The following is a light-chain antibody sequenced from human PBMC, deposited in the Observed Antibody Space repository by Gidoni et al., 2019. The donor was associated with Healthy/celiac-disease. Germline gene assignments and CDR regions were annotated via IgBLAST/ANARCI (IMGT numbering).Light chain of an antibody. V-gene: IGKV1-5*01. CDR3: KQYKSYLWT. Sequence: DIQMTQSPSTLSASVGDRVTITCRASQSISSWLAWYQQKPGKAPKLLIYDASSVESGVPSRFSGSGSGTECTLTISSLQPDDFATYYCKQYKSYLWTFGQGTKVEIK. J-gene: IGKJ1*01. CDR1: QSISSW. CDR2: DAS.